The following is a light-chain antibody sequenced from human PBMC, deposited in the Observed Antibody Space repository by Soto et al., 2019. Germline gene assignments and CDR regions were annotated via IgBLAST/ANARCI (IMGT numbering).Light chain of an antibody. CDR2: DVS. Sequence: QSALTQPASVSGSPGQSINISCTGTSSDVGGYNYVSWYQQHPGKAPKLMIYDVSNRPSGVSNRFSGSKSGNTASLTISGLQAEDEADYYCSSYTSSSTDVFGPGTKLTVL. CDR1: SSDVGGYNY. V-gene: IGLV2-14*01. J-gene: IGLJ1*01. CDR3: SSYTSSSTDV.